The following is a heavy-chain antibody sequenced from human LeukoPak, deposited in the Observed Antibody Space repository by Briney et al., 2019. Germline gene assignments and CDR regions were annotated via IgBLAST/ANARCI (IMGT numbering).Heavy chain of an antibody. CDR3: ARGDQYPYYWYFDL. V-gene: IGHV4-39*07. J-gene: IGHJ2*01. Sequence: SETLSLTCTVSGGSISSSRYYWGWIRQPPGKGLEWVGSIYYSGSTNYNPSLKSRVTISVDTSKNQFSLKLSSVTAADTAVYYCARGDQYPYYWYFDLWGRGTLVTVSS. CDR1: GGSISSSRYY. CDR2: IYYSGST. D-gene: IGHD3-16*01.